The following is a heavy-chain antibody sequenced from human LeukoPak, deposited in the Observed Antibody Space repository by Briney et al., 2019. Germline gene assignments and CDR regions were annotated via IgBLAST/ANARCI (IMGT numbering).Heavy chain of an antibody. D-gene: IGHD3-10*01. CDR3: ASFTLYGSGSPRFDP. V-gene: IGHV4-34*01. CDR1: GGAFSGDY. CDR2: INHSGIT. J-gene: IGHJ5*02. Sequence: SETLSLTCAVYGGAFSGDYWSGSRQPPGKGLEWIGEINHSGITHYTPSLNSRVTISVATSKNQLSLKLSSVTAADTAVYYCASFTLYGSGSPRFDPWGQGTLVTVSS.